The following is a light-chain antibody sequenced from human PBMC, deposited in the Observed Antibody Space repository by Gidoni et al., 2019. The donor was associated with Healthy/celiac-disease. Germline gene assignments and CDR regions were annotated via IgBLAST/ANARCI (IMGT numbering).Light chain of an antibody. CDR3: MQARQTPLT. V-gene: IGKV2-28*01. Sequence: DSVMNQSRLSPPVTPGGPASISCRSSQSLLPSNGYYFLEWYLQTPWQSPQLLIYLCSNRASGVPSRFSCSGSGTYFTLKISMVEADDVGVYYCMQARQTPLTFGRGTKVEIK. CDR2: LCS. J-gene: IGKJ4*01. CDR1: QSLLPSNGYYF.